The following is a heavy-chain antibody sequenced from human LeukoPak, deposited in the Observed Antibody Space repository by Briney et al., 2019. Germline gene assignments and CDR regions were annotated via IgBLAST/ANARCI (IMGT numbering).Heavy chain of an antibody. V-gene: IGHV3-23*01. J-gene: IGHJ4*02. Sequence: GGSLRLSCAASGFTFSSYAMSWVRQAPGKGLEWVSAISGSGGSTYYADSVKGRFTISRDNSKNTLYLQMNSLGAEDTAVYYCAKARGYSYGPFDYYFDYWGQGTLVTVSS. D-gene: IGHD5-18*01. CDR3: AKARGYSYGPFDYYFDY. CDR2: ISGSGGST. CDR1: GFTFSSYA.